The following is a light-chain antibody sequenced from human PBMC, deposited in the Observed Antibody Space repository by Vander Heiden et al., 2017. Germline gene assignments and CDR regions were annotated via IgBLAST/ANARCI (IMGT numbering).Light chain of an antibody. CDR1: QSIGSY. Sequence: DIQMTQSPSSLSASVGDRVSNTCRASQSIGSYINWYQQKPGKAPKLLIYAASSLQIGVPSRFSGSGYGTDFTLTISSRQPEDFATYYCPQTDSNLSHTFGGGTKVEVK. J-gene: IGKJ4*01. CDR3: PQTDSNLSHT. CDR2: AAS. V-gene: IGKV1-39*01.